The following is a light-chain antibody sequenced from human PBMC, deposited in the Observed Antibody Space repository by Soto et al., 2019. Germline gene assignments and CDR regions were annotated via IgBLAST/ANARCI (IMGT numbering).Light chain of an antibody. CDR3: QQYGSTFPYT. V-gene: IGKV3-20*01. J-gene: IGKJ2*01. CDR1: QSVDSSS. Sequence: EIVLTQSPGTLSLSPGERVTLSCRASQSVDSSSLAWYQQKPGQAPRLLIYDALTRATGIPDRFSGSGSATHFTLTISRLEPEDFAVYYCQQYGSTFPYTFGQGTKLEIK. CDR2: DAL.